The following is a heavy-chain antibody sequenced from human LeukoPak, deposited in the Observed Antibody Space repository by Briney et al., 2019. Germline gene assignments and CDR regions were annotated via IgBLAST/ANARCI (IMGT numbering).Heavy chain of an antibody. CDR3: AKDAIWFGESSYYFDY. V-gene: IGHV3-23*01. D-gene: IGHD3-10*01. J-gene: IGHJ4*02. CDR1: GFTFSSYA. CDR2: ISGSGGST. Sequence: GGSLRLSCAASGFTFSSYAMSWVRQAPGKGLEWVSAISGSGGSTYYADSVKGRFTISRDNSKNTLYLQMNSLRAEDTAVYYCAKDAIWFGESSYYFDYWGQGTLVTVSS.